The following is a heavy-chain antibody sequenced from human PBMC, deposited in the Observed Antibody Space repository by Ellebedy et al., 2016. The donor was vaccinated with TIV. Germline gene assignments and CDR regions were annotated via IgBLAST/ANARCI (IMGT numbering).Heavy chain of an antibody. J-gene: IGHJ4*02. Sequence: GSLRLSCTVSGDSMSSGSYYWGWIRQPPGKELEWIGHIHYRGSTYYNPSLKSRVTISADTSKNQFSLKLSSVTAADTAVYYCARRWLQYYFDQWGQGTPVTVSS. CDR2: IHYRGST. V-gene: IGHV4-39*07. D-gene: IGHD5-24*01. CDR3: ARRWLQYYFDQ. CDR1: GDSMSSGSYY.